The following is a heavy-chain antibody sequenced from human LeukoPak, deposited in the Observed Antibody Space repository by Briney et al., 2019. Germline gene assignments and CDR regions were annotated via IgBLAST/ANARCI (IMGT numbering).Heavy chain of an antibody. V-gene: IGHV3-30-3*01. CDR2: ISYDGSNK. J-gene: IGHJ4*02. CDR1: GFTFSSYA. CDR3: ARAPGYGDPGGY. D-gene: IGHD4-17*01. Sequence: GGSLRLSCAASGFTFSSYAMHWVRQAPGKGLEWVAVISYDGSNKYYADSVKGRFTISRDISKNTLYLQMNSLRAEDTAVYYCARAPGYGDPGGYWGQGTLVTVSS.